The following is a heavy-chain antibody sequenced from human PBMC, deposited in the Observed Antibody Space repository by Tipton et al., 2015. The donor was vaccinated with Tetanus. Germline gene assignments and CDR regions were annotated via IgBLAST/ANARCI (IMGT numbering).Heavy chain of an antibody. CDR3: ARGRRIQLWNDAFDI. CDR1: GGSISSSTYY. CDR2: IYYSGRT. J-gene: IGHJ3*02. D-gene: IGHD5-18*01. V-gene: IGHV4-39*07. Sequence: TLSLTCTVSGGSISSSTYYWGWIRQPPGKGLEWIGSIYYSGRTNYNPSLKSRVTISVDTSKNQFSLKLSSVTAADTAVYYCARGRRIQLWNDAFDIWGQGTMVTVSS.